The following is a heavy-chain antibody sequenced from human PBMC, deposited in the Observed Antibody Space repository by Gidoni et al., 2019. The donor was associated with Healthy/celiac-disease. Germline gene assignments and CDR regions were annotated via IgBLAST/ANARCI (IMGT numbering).Heavy chain of an antibody. D-gene: IGHD6-19*01. V-gene: IGHV4-61*02. CDR1: GGASSSGSYY. CDR3: ARGPGYSSGWEAPSWYFDL. CDR2: MYTSGRT. Sequence: QVQLQESGAGRVKPSQTLSRTCTVAGGASSSGSYYWSWIRQPAGKGLEWIGRMYTSGRTNYNPSLKSRVTMSVDTSKNQFSLKLTSVTAADTAVYYCARGPGYSSGWEAPSWYFDLWGRGTLVTVSS. J-gene: IGHJ2*01.